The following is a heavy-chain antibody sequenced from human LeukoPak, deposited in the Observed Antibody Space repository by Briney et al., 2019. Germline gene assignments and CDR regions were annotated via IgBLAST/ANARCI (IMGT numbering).Heavy chain of an antibody. J-gene: IGHJ6*02. D-gene: IGHD6-19*01. CDR1: GFNFSSYA. V-gene: IGHV3-48*03. CDR2: ITNNGTTI. CDR3: ARDQWLAYYYHGMDV. Sequence: GGSLRLSCAASGFNFSSYAMNWVRQAPGKGLEWVSYITNNGTTIYYADSVKGRFTISRDNAENSLYLQMNSLRAEDTAIYYCARDQWLAYYYHGMDVWGQGTTVTVSS.